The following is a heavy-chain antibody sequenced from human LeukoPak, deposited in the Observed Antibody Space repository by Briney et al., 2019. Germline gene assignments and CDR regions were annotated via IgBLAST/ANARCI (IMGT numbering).Heavy chain of an antibody. CDR3: ARDPDSGSSDAFDI. J-gene: IGHJ3*02. CDR1: GVTFDDDG. Sequence: GGSLRLSCAASGVTFDDDGMSWVRPAPGKGVEWVSCINWNGGSTGYADSVKGRFTISRDNAKNSMYLQMNSVRAEDTALYYCARDPDSGSSDAFDIWGQGTMVTVSS. D-gene: IGHD1-26*01. V-gene: IGHV3-20*04. CDR2: INWNGGST.